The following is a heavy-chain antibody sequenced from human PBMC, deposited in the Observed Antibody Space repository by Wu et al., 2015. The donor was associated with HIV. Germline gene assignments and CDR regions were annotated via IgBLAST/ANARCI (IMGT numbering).Heavy chain of an antibody. CDR1: GGTFSSYA. Sequence: QVQLVQSGAEVKKPGSSVKVSCKASGGTFSSYAISWVRQAPGQGLEWMGGIIPIFGTANYAQKFQGRVTITTDESTSTAYMELSSLRSEDTAVYYCARLDYYDSSGYYYRGAFDIWAKGQWSPSLQ. CDR3: ARLDYYDSSGYYYRGAFDI. V-gene: IGHV1-69*05. D-gene: IGHD3-22*01. J-gene: IGHJ3*02. CDR2: IIPIFGTA.